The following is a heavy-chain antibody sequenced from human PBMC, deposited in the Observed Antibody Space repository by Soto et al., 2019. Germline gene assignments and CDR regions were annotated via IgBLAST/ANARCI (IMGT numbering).Heavy chain of an antibody. CDR3: ARCRGGYYPFDY. J-gene: IGHJ4*02. D-gene: IGHD3-22*01. CDR2: ISAYNGNT. CDR1: GYTFTSYG. Sequence: ASGRVSYKGSGYTFTSYGISWVRQAPGQGLEWMGWISAYNGNTNYAQKLQGRVTMTTDTSTSTAYMELRSLRSDDTAVYYCARCRGGYYPFDYWGQGTLVTVSS. V-gene: IGHV1-18*04.